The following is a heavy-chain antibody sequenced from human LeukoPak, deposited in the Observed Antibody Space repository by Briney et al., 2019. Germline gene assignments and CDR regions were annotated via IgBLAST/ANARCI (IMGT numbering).Heavy chain of an antibody. V-gene: IGHV4-59*01. D-gene: IGHD1-26*01. CDR3: ARGGYSGSYYVAY. CDR1: GGSISSYY. CDR2: IYYSGST. Sequence: SETLSLTCTVSGGSISSYYWSWMRQPPGKGLEWIGYIYYSGSTNYNPSLKSRVTISVDTSKNQFSLKLSSVTAADTAVYYCARGGYSGSYYVAYWGQGTLVTVSS. J-gene: IGHJ4*02.